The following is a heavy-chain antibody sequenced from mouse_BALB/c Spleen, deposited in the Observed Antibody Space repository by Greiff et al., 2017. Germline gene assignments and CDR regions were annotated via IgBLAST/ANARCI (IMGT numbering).Heavy chain of an antibody. D-gene: IGHD2-1*01. V-gene: IGHV5-17*02. CDR3: ARHYGNPSYAMDY. J-gene: IGHJ4*01. Sequence: EVMLVESGGGLVQPGGSRKLSCAATGFTFGSFGMHWVRQAPEKGLEWVAYISSGSSTIYYADTVKGRFTISRDNPKNTLFLQMTSLRSEDTAMYYCARHYGNPSYAMDYWGQGTSVTVSS. CDR2: ISSGSSTI. CDR1: GFTFGSFG.